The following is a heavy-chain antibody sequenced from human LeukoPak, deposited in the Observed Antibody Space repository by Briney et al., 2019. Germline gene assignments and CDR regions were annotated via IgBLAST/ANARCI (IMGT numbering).Heavy chain of an antibody. J-gene: IGHJ4*02. CDR2: IRSKAYGGTT. D-gene: IGHD5-18*01. CDR1: GSTFGDYA. CDR3: TRDGEPPAMVLYYFDY. V-gene: IGHV3-49*03. Sequence: QTGGSLRLSCTASGSTFGDYAMSWFRQAPGKGLEWVGFIRSKAYGGTTEYAASVKGRFTISKDDSKSIAYLQMNSLKTEDTAVYYCTRDGEPPAMVLYYFDYWGQGTLVTVSS.